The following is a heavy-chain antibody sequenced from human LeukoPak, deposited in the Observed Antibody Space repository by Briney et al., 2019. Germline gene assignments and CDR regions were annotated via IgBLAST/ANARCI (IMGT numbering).Heavy chain of an antibody. Sequence: SETLSLTCAVSGGSISSGGYSWSWIRQPPGKGLEWIGEINHSGSTNYNPSLKSRVTISVDTSKNQFSLKLSSVTAADTAVYYCARGPEFWSGYTYYYYGMDVWGQGTTVTVSS. CDR3: ARGPEFWSGYTYYYYGMDV. CDR2: INHSGST. V-gene: IGHV4-30-2*01. D-gene: IGHD3-3*01. CDR1: GGSISSGGYS. J-gene: IGHJ6*02.